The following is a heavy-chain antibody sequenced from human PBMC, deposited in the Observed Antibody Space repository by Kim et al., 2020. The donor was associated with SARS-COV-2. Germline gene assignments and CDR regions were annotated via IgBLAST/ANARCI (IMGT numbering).Heavy chain of an antibody. CDR3: AKWRGERLWFGEFDY. CDR2: ISGSGGST. V-gene: IGHV3-23*01. J-gene: IGHJ4*02. D-gene: IGHD3-10*01. CDR1: GFTFSSYA. Sequence: GGSLRLSCAASGFTFSSYAMSWVRQAPGKGLEWVSAISGSGGSTYYADSVKGRFTISRDNSKNTLYLQMNSLRAEDTAVYYCAKWRGERLWFGEFDYWGQGTLVTVSS.